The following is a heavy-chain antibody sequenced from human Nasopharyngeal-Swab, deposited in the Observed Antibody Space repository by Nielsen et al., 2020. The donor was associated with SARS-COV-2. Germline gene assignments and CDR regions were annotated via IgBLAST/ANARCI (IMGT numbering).Heavy chain of an antibody. CDR2: IWYDGSEK. V-gene: IGHV3-33*01. J-gene: IGHJ5*02. Sequence: GESLKISCAASGFTFSRSAMHWVRQAPGKGLEWVAVIWYDGSEKYHVDPVKGRFNISRDNSNNTLYLQMNSLRVEDTAVYYCARDPPSSGWTLGSWGQGDLVTVSS. CDR1: GFTFSRSA. CDR3: ARDPPSSGWTLGS. D-gene: IGHD6-25*01.